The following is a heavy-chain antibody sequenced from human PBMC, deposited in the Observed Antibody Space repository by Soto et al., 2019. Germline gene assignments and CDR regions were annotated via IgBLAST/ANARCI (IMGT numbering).Heavy chain of an antibody. D-gene: IGHD1-7*01. V-gene: IGHV3-30*18. CDR1: GFSFSSYG. CDR2: ISYVEANK. J-gene: IGHJ4*02. Sequence: QVDLVESGGGVVQPGRSLRLSCAASGFSFSSYGMHWVRQAPGKGLEWVAVISYVEANKNYADSVKDRFTISRDNSKNTLYLQMNSLRTEDTAVYSCAKDKRPGNYPGGFDYWGQGTLVSVSS. CDR3: AKDKRPGNYPGGFDY.